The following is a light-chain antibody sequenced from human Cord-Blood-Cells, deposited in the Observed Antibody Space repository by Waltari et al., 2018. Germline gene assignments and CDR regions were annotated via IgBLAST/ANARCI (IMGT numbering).Light chain of an antibody. CDR1: SSDVGGYNS. Sequence: QSALIQPASVSGSPGQSITISCTGTSSDVGGYNSVSCYQQHPGKAPKLLIYDVSNRPSGVSMRFSGSKSGNTASLTISGLQAEDEADYYCSSYTSSSTLVFGTGTKVTVL. V-gene: IGLV2-14*01. CDR3: SSYTSSSTLV. CDR2: DVS. J-gene: IGLJ1*01.